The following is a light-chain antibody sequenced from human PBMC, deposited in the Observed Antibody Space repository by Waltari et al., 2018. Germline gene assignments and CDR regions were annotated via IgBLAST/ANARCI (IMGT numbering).Light chain of an antibody. V-gene: IGKV1-8*01. Sequence: AIRITHSPPSLSASTGDRVNLTCQASPDISIYLAWYQQKPGKAPRLLIYAASTLQSGVPSGFSGSGSGTDFTLTIGYLQSEDFATYYCQQYYSHPWTFGLGTTVEIK. CDR2: AAS. CDR3: QQYYSHPWT. J-gene: IGKJ1*01. CDR1: PDISIY.